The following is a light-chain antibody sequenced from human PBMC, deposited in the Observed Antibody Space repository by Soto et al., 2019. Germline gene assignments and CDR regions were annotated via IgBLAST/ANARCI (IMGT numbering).Light chain of an antibody. J-gene: IGKJ5*01. Sequence: DIHTTQAPSTLSGSIGDRVTITFRASQSVSSDLNWYQQKQGKAPKLLVYAASSLQSGVPARFSGSGSGTDFTLTISRLEPEDFAVYYCQQYGGTPPITFGQGTRLE. CDR2: AAS. CDR1: QSVSSD. CDR3: QQYGGTPPIT. V-gene: IGKV1-39*01.